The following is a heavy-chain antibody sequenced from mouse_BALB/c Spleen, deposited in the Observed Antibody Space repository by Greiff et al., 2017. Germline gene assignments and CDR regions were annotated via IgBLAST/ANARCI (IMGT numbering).Heavy chain of an antibody. D-gene: IGHD1-1*01. Sequence: EVKLMESGPGLVKPSQSLSLTCTVTGYSITSDYAWNWIRQFPGNKLEWMGYISYSGSTSYNPSLKSRISITRDTSKNQFFLQLNSVTTEDTATYYCAREGYYGGYAMDYWGQGTSVTVSS. V-gene: IGHV3-2*02. J-gene: IGHJ4*01. CDR2: ISYSGST. CDR1: GYSITSDYA. CDR3: AREGYYGGYAMDY.